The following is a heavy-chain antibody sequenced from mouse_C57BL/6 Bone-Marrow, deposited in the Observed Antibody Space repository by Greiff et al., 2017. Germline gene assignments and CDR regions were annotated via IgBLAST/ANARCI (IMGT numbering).Heavy chain of an antibody. V-gene: IGHV1-64*01. D-gene: IGHD2-1*01. CDR1: GYTFTSYW. J-gene: IGHJ3*01. Sequence: VKLMESGAELVRPGASVKLSCKASGYTFTSYWMHWVKQRPGQGLEWIGMIHPNSGSTNYNEKFKSKATLTVDKSSSTAYMQLSSLTSEDSAVYYCARGNYVGFAYWGQGTLVTVSA. CDR3: ARGNYVGFAY. CDR2: IHPNSGST.